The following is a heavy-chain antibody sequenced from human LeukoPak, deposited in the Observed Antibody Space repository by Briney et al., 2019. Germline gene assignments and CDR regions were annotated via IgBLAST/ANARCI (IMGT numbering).Heavy chain of an antibody. Sequence: GGSLRLSCAASGFTFSSFAMNWVRQAPGKGLEWVSSISGGGGSTYYADSVKGRFTISRDNSKNTLYLQMNSLRAEDTAVYYCAREGSSLAPFDYWGQGTLVTVSS. CDR2: ISGGGGST. CDR1: GFTFSSFA. CDR3: AREGSSLAPFDY. V-gene: IGHV3-23*01. J-gene: IGHJ4*02. D-gene: IGHD6-6*01.